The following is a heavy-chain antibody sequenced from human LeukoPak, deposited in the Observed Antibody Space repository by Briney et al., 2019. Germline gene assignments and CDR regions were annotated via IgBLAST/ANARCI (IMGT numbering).Heavy chain of an antibody. J-gene: IGHJ4*02. CDR1: GYTFTSYA. CDR3: SRHGYYFDY. V-gene: IGHV1-46*01. Sequence: ASVKVSCKASGYTFTSYAMNWVRQAPGQGLEWMGILNPSGGSTTYAQKFQGRVTMTRDTSTSTVYMELSSLRSEDTAVYYCSRHGYYFDYWGQGTLVTVSS. CDR2: LNPSGGST.